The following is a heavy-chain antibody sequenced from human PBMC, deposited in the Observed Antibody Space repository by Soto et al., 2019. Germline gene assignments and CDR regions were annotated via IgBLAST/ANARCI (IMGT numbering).Heavy chain of an antibody. D-gene: IGHD2-21*01. V-gene: IGHV4-31*03. J-gene: IGHJ6*02. Sequence: KPSETLSLTCSVSGGSISSGGYYWSWIRQHPGKGLEWIGYIYYSGSTYYNPSLKSRVTISVDTSKNQFSLKLSSVTAADTAVYYCAREVVRDYRLDVWGQGTTVTVSS. CDR3: AREVVRDYRLDV. CDR1: GGSISSGGYY. CDR2: IYYSGST.